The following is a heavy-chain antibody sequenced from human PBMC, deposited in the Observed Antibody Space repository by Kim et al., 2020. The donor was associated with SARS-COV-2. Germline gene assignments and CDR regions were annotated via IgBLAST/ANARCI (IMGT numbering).Heavy chain of an antibody. CDR1: GFTFSSYA. V-gene: IGHV3-23*03. Sequence: GGSLRLSCAASGFTFSSYAMSWVRQAPGKGLEWVSVIYSGATGTYYADSVKGRFTVSRDDSKNTLYLQMNSLRTEDTAIYYCAKDLGARGYGYWFFDLWGRGTPVTVSS. D-gene: IGHD5-18*01. CDR3: AKDLGARGYGYWFFDL. J-gene: IGHJ2*01. CDR2: IYSGATGT.